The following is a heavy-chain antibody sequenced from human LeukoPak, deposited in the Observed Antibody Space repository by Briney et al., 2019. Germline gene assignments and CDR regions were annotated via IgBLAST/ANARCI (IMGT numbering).Heavy chain of an antibody. Sequence: PGGSLRLSCAASGFTFSDYYMTWIRQPPGKGLEWISYISSSGSTLDYTDSVKGRFTISRDNANNSVSLQMNSLRAEGTAVYYCARSEKNYDFWTGEDYWGQGTLVTVSS. D-gene: IGHD3-3*01. J-gene: IGHJ4*02. V-gene: IGHV3-11*04. CDR2: ISSSGSTL. CDR1: GFTFSDYY. CDR3: ARSEKNYDFWTGEDY.